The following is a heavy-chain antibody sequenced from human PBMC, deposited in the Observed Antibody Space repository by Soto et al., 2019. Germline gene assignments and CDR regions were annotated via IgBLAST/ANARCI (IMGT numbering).Heavy chain of an antibody. CDR3: ARGSPLAVAGPIDY. CDR2: IYHSGST. J-gene: IGHJ4*02. V-gene: IGHV4-4*02. D-gene: IGHD6-19*01. Sequence: SETLSLTCAVSGGSISSSNWWSWVRQPPGKGLEWIGEIYHSGSTNYNPSLKSRVTISVDKSKNQFSLKLSSVTAADTAVYYCARGSPLAVAGPIDYWGQGTLVTVSS. CDR1: GGSISSSNW.